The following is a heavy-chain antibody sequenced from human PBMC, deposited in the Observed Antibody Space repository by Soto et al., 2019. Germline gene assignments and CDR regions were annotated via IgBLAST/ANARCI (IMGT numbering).Heavy chain of an antibody. J-gene: IGHJ4*02. V-gene: IGHV1-3*01. Sequence: ASVKVSCKASGYNFTAYAIYWVRQAPRQRLEWLGWINGGNVKTGYSQRFQGRLSITKKTSATTAFMELSNLRSEDTAVYYCARVGYFDSDGFPRPDDYWGQGTLVTVSS. CDR2: INGGNVKT. CDR1: GYNFTAYA. D-gene: IGHD3-22*01. CDR3: ARVGYFDSDGFPRPDDY.